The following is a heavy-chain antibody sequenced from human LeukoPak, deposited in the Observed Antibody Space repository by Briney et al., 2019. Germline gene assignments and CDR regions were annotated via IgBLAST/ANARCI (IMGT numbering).Heavy chain of an antibody. CDR2: INSDGSST. D-gene: IGHD5-18*01. J-gene: IGHJ4*02. V-gene: IGHV3-74*01. Sequence: GGSLRLSCAASGFTFSSYWMHWVRQAPGKGLVWVSRINSDGSSTSYADSVKGRFTIFRDNAKKTLYLQMNSLRAEDTAVYHCARLNSYGPYYFDYWGQGTLVTVSS. CDR3: ARLNSYGPYYFDY. CDR1: GFTFSSYW.